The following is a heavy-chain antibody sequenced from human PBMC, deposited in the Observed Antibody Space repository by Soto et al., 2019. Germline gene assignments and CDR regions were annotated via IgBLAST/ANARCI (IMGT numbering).Heavy chain of an antibody. CDR1: GFTFSSYA. CDR2: ISGSGGST. Sequence: EVQLLESGGGLVQPGGSLRLSCAASGFTFSSYAMSWVRQAPGKGLEWVSAISGSGGSTYYADSVKGRFTISRDNSKNTLYLQMNSLRAEDTAVYYCAKCPSRSCSSTSCYNYWGQGTLVTVSS. D-gene: IGHD2-2*01. V-gene: IGHV3-23*01. J-gene: IGHJ4*02. CDR3: AKCPSRSCSSTSCYNY.